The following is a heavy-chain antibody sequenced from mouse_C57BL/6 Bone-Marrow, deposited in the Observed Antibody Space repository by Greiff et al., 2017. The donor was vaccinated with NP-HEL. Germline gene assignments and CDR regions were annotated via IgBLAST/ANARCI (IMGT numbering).Heavy chain of an antibody. Sequence: EVQLQQSGPELVQPGASVKISCKASGYSFPDYHMNWVKQSHGKSLEWIGVFHPHYGTTSYNQKFKGKATLTVDQSSSTAYMQLNSLTAEDSAVYYCAREEGLRTFAYWGQGTLVTVSA. J-gene: IGHJ3*01. CDR1: GYSFPDYH. V-gene: IGHV1-39*01. D-gene: IGHD2-4*01. CDR2: FHPHYGTT. CDR3: AREEGLRTFAY.